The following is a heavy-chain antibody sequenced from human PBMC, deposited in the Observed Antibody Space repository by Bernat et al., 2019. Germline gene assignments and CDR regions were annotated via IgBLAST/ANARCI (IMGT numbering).Heavy chain of an antibody. V-gene: IGHV3-7*01. CDR1: GFTFSSYW. CDR3: ASWYSSSWYDYFDY. Sequence: EVQLVESGGGLVQPGGSLRLSCAASGFTFSSYWMSWVRQAPGKGLEWVANIKQDGSEKYYVDSVKGRLTISRDNAKNSLYLQMNSLRAEETAVYYCASWYSSSWYDYFDYWGQGTLVTVSS. J-gene: IGHJ4*02. D-gene: IGHD6-13*01. CDR2: IKQDGSEK.